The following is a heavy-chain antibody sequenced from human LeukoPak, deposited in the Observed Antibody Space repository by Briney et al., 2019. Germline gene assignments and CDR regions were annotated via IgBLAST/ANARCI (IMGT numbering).Heavy chain of an antibody. V-gene: IGHV4-59*01. CDR1: GGSISSYY. CDR2: IYYSGST. J-gene: IGHJ4*02. D-gene: IGHD3-10*01. Sequence: SETLSLTCIVSGGSISSYYWSWIRQPPGKGLEWIGYIYYSGSTNYNPSLKSRVTISVDTSKNQFSLKLSSVTAADTAVYYCAKYYYGSGSVAYWGQGTLVTVSS. CDR3: AKYYYGSGSVAY.